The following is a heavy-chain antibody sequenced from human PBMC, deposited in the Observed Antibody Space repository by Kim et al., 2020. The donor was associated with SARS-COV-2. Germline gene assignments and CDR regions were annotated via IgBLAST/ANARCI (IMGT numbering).Heavy chain of an antibody. J-gene: IGHJ4*02. V-gene: IGHV3-49*04. Sequence: GGSLRLSCTASGFTFGDYAMSWVRQAPGKGLEWVGFIRSKAYGGTTEYAASVKGRFTISRDDSKSIAYLQMNSLKTEDTAVYYCTRDPSRWLQFGYFDYWGQGTLVTVSS. CDR2: IRSKAYGGTT. CDR1: GFTFGDYA. CDR3: TRDPSRWLQFGYFDY. D-gene: IGHD5-12*01.